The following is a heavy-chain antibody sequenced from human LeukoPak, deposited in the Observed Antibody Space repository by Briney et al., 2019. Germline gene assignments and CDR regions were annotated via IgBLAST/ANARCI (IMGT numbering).Heavy chain of an antibody. V-gene: IGHV3-21*01. Sequence: GGSLRLSCVASGFTFSSYSMNWVRQAPGKGLEWVSSISSSSSYIYYADSVKGRFTISRDNAKNSLYLQMNSLRAEDTAVYYCARDHSSGGSVYWGQGTLVTVSS. J-gene: IGHJ4*02. CDR2: ISSSSSYI. D-gene: IGHD6-19*01. CDR1: GFTFSSYS. CDR3: ARDHSSGGSVY.